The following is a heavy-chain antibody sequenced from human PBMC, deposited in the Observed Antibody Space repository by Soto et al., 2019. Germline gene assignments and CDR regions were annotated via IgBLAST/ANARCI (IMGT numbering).Heavy chain of an antibody. J-gene: IGHJ4*02. Sequence: SETLSLTCTVSGGSISSYYWSWIRQPPGKGLEWIGYISYSGSTNYNPSLKSGATISIDTSKTQLSLKRGSVPAADTALFYCGGGGGRGGYGDVFYLFAFWGRGALDTGSS. CDR1: GGSISSYY. CDR2: ISYSGST. D-gene: IGHD5-18*01. CDR3: GGGGGRGGYGDVFYLFAF. V-gene: IGHV4-59*01.